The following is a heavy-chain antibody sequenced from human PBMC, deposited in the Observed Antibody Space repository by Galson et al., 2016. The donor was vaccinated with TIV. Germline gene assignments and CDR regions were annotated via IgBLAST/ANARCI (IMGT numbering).Heavy chain of an antibody. D-gene: IGHD6-19*01. Sequence: SLRLSCAASGFTFSSYDMRWVRQAPSKGLEWVAIISFDRSDKYYGDSVKGRFTISRDNSKNTLYLQMNSLTAEDTAVYYCARQWQSYFFDYWGQGILVTVSS. V-gene: IGHV3-33*05. CDR3: ARQWQSYFFDY. CDR1: GFTFSSYD. CDR2: ISFDRSDK. J-gene: IGHJ4*02.